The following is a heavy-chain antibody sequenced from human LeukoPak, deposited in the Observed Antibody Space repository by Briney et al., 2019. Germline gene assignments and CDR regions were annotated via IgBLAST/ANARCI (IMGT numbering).Heavy chain of an antibody. CDR1: GFTFSSYA. V-gene: IGHV3-74*01. D-gene: IGHD4-17*01. J-gene: IGHJ4*02. CDR3: AAQATVVPLGDY. CDR2: INSDGSST. Sequence: PGGSLRLSCAASGFTFSSYAMSWVRQAPGKGPVWVSRINSDGSSTSYADSVKGRFTISRDNAKNTLYLQMNSLRAEDTAVYYCAAQATVVPLGDYWGQGTLVTVSS.